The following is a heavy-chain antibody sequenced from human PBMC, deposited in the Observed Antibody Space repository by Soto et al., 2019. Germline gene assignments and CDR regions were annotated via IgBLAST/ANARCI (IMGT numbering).Heavy chain of an antibody. J-gene: IGHJ4*02. CDR3: AREATIAARLDS. CDR1: GGSISGSTYY. V-gene: IGHV4-30-4*08. CDR2: IYYSGST. Sequence: SETLSLTCTVSGGSISGSTYYWGWIRQPPGKGLEWIGYIYYSGSTYYNPSLKSRVTISVDTSKNQFSLKLSSVTAADTAVYYCAREATIAARLDSWGQGTLVTVSP. D-gene: IGHD6-6*01.